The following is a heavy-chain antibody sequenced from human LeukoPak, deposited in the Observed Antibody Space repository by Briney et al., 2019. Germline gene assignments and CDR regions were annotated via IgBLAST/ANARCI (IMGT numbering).Heavy chain of an antibody. CDR2: INHSGST. CDR3: ATIPWWAAADRSFSDY. V-gene: IGHV4-34*01. D-gene: IGHD6-13*01. J-gene: IGHJ4*02. CDR1: GGSFSGYY. Sequence: SETLSLTCAVYGGSFSGYYWSWIRQPPGKGLEWIGEINHSGSTNYNPSLKSRVTISVDTSKNQFSLKLSSVTAADTAVYYCATIPWWAAADRSFSDYWGQGTLVTVSS.